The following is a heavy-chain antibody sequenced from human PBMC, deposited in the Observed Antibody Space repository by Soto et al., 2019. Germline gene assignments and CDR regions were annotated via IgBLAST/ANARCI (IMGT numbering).Heavy chain of an antibody. V-gene: IGHV3-23*01. D-gene: IGHD3-16*02. CDR2: ISGSGDRT. Sequence: PGGSLRLSCAASGFSFNIFAMGWVRQAPGKGLEWVSGISGSGDRTHYVDSVKGRFTISRDNVKNTLYLQMNSLRAEDTAAYYCAKASTYEYVWGSFRYYFDHWGQGALVTVSS. CDR3: AKASTYEYVWGSFRYYFDH. CDR1: GFSFNIFA. J-gene: IGHJ4*02.